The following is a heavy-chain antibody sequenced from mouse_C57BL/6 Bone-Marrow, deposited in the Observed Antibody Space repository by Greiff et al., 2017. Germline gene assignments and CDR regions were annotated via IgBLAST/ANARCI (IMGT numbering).Heavy chain of an antibody. Sequence: VQLQQPGAELVKPGASVKLSCKASGYTFTSYWMHWVKQRPGQGLEWIGMIHPNSGSTNYNEKFKSKATLTVDKSSSTAYMQLSSLTSEDSAIYYCARREIYDGYTHWYFDVWGTGTTVTVSS. V-gene: IGHV1-64*01. CDR2: IHPNSGST. CDR1: GYTFTSYW. CDR3: ARREIYDGYTHWYFDV. J-gene: IGHJ1*03. D-gene: IGHD2-3*01.